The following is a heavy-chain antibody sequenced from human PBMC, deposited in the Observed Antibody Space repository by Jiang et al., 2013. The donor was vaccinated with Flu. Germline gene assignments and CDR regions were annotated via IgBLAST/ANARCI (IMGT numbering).Heavy chain of an antibody. CDR3: ARDSDTAMVSTLRNYYHGFGR. Sequence: SGYTFTRYSMHWVRQAPGQRLEWMGWINAGNGITKYAQKFQGRVAITRDTSATTAYMEVSRLTTEDTAVYFCARDSDTAMVSTLRNYYHGFGRLGPRDHGHRLL. V-gene: IGHV1-3*01. J-gene: IGHJ6*02. CDR1: GYTFTRYS. D-gene: IGHD5-18*01. CDR2: INAGNGIT.